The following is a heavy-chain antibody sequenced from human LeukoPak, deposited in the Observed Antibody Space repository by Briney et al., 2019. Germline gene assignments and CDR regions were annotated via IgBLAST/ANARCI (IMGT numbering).Heavy chain of an antibody. J-gene: IGHJ3*02. CDR2: FDPEDGET. V-gene: IGHV1-24*01. CDR3: ATGLLWFGELYDAFDI. Sequence: ASVKVSCKVSGYTLTELSMHWVRQAPGKGLEWMGGFDPEDGETIYAQKFQGRVTMTEDTSTDTVYMELSSLRSEDTAVYYCATGLLWFGELYDAFDIWGQGTMVTVSS. D-gene: IGHD3-10*01. CDR1: GYTLTELS.